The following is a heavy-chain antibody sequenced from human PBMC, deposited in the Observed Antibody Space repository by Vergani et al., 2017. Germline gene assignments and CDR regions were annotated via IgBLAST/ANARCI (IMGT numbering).Heavy chain of an antibody. CDR3: ARSQGDYWYFDL. D-gene: IGHD2-21*01. J-gene: IGHJ2*01. CDR2: IHNRGKT. CDR1: GAAFNSYQ. V-gene: IGHV4-59*05. Sequence: QVQLHQWGAGLLKTSETLSLTCAVSGAAFNSYQWAWIRQSPGEGLQWLTSIHNRGKTYHNPSLKSRVSVSLDTSKNRFSLNLTSVTATDTAVYYCARSQGDYWYFDLWGPGSLVTVSS.